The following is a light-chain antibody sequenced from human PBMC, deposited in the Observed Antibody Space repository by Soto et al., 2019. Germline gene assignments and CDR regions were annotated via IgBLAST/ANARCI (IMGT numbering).Light chain of an antibody. J-gene: IGKJ4*01. V-gene: IGKV3-20*01. CDR3: RQYGRSLGFA. CDR1: QSVSSNF. CDR2: GAS. Sequence: ILLTQSPGTLCLSPGERGTLSCRASQSVSSNFLAWYQEKPRQATRLIIYGASSRATGIPDRFSGSGSGTDFTLTISRLEPEDFAVYYCRQYGRSLGFAFGGGTKVDIK.